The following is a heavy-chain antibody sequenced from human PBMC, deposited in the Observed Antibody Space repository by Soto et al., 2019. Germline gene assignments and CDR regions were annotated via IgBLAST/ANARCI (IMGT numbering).Heavy chain of an antibody. CDR3: ARPRSRATTAYYYGMDV. Sequence: QVQLVQSGAEVKKPGSSVKVSCKASGGTFSSYAISWVRQAPGQGLEWMGGIIPIFGTANYAQKFQGRVTITADESTSTAYMELSSLRSEDTAVYYSARPRSRATTAYYYGMDVWGQGTTVTVSS. J-gene: IGHJ6*02. D-gene: IGHD1-26*01. CDR2: IIPIFGTA. V-gene: IGHV1-69*12. CDR1: GGTFSSYA.